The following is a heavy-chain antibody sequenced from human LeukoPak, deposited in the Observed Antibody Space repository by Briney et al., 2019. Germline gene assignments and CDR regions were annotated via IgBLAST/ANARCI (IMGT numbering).Heavy chain of an antibody. CDR1: GYTFTGSY. J-gene: IGHJ4*02. CDR3: AGVAYCTKGVCINFDL. V-gene: IGHV1-2*02. CDR2: INPNSGAT. D-gene: IGHD2-8*01. Sequence: EASLKVSCKASGYTFTGSYIHWMRQAPGQGLEWMGWINPNSGATKYAQKFRGRVTVTRDTSTSTAYMELSGLRADDAAVYYCAGVAYCTKGVCINFDLWGQGTLVTVSS.